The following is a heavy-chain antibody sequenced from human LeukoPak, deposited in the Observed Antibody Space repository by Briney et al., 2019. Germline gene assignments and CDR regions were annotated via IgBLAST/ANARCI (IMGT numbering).Heavy chain of an antibody. J-gene: IGHJ5*02. Sequence: ASVKVSCKASGYTFTSYGISWVRQAPGQGLEWMGWISAYNGNTNYAQKLQGRVTMTTDTSTSTAYMELRSLRSDDTDVYYCARAVMVRGVIITVWFDPWGQGTLVTVSS. V-gene: IGHV1-18*01. CDR1: GYTFTSYG. CDR3: ARAVMVRGVIITVWFDP. CDR2: ISAYNGNT. D-gene: IGHD3-10*01.